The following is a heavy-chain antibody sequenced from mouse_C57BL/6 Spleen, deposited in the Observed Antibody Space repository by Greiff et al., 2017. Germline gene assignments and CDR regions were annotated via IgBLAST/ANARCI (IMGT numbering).Heavy chain of an antibody. CDR1: GFTFSSYT. J-gene: IGHJ1*03. V-gene: IGHV5-9*01. D-gene: IGHD2-3*01. CDR2: ISGGGGNT. Sequence: EVKVVESGGGLVKPGGSLKLSCAASGFTFSSYTMSWVRQTPEKRLEWVATISGGGGNTYYPDSVKGRFTISRDNAKNTLYLQMSSRRSEDTALYYCARGGYFYWYFDVWGTGTTVTVSS. CDR3: ARGGYFYWYFDV.